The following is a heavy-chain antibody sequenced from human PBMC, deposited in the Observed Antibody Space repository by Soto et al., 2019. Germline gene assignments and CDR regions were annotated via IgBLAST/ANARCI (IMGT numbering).Heavy chain of an antibody. D-gene: IGHD6-13*01. CDR2: IWYDGSNK. J-gene: IGHJ6*02. Sequence: QVQLVESGGGVVQPGRSLRLSCAASGFTFSSSGMHWVRQAPGKGLEWVAVIWYDGSNKYYADSAKGRFTISRDNAKNTLYLQMNSLRAEDTAVYYCARDCSAAARNYYYGMDVWGQGTTVTVSS. CDR3: ARDCSAAARNYYYGMDV. V-gene: IGHV3-33*01. CDR1: GFTFSSSG.